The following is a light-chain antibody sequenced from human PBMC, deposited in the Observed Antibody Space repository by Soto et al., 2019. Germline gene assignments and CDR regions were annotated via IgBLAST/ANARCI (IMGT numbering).Light chain of an antibody. J-gene: IGKJ1*01. V-gene: IGKV3-20*01. CDR3: QQYDTSPRT. CDR2: GVS. CDR1: QSLRSRY. Sequence: DTELTQSPGTLPLSPGAGATLSCRASQSLRSRYLAWYQQKPGQAPRLLIFGVSTRATGIPDRFSGSGSGTDFTLTISRLEPEDFAVYYCQQYDTSPRTFGQGTKVDIK.